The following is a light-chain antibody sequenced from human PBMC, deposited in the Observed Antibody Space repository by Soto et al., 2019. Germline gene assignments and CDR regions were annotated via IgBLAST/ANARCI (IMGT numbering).Light chain of an antibody. Sequence: QMTQSPSTLSASVGDSVTIICRASQSISSWLAWYQQKPGKAPKLLIYDASSLESGVPSRFSGSGSGTEFTLTISSLQPDDFATYYCQQYNSYSPLTFGGGTKVDIK. CDR1: QSISSW. J-gene: IGKJ4*01. CDR2: DAS. V-gene: IGKV1-5*02. CDR3: QQYNSYSPLT.